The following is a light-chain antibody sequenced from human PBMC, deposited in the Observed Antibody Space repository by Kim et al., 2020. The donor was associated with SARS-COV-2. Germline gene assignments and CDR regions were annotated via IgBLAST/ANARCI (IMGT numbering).Light chain of an antibody. CDR2: GKN. CDR3: NSRDSSGNLVV. CDR1: NLRSYY. V-gene: IGLV3-19*01. J-gene: IGLJ2*01. Sequence: SSELTQDPAVSVALGQTVRITCQGDNLRSYYASWYQQKPGQAPVLVIYGKNNRPSGIPDRFSGSSSGNTASLTITGAQAEDEADYYCNSRDSSGNLVVFG.